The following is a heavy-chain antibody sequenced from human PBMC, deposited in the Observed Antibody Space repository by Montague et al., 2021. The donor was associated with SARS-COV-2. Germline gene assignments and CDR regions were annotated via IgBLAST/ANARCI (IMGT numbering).Heavy chain of an antibody. CDR2: ISHSGST. CDR1: GGSISSSNW. V-gene: IGHV4-4*02. D-gene: IGHD6-19*01. Sequence: SETLSLTCGVSGGSISSSNWWSWVRQPPGKGLEWIGEISHSGSTKYSPSLKSRVTISVDKSKNQFSLKLTSVTAADTAIYYCARAPSSSGWYGGYFDYWGQGSLVTVSS. CDR3: ARAPSSSGWYGGYFDY. J-gene: IGHJ4*02.